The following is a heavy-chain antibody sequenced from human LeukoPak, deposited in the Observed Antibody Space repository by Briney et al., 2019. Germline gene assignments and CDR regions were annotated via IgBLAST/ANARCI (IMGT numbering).Heavy chain of an antibody. CDR2: IKSKTDGGTT. V-gene: IGHV3-15*01. CDR3: TTVILLRYFDPVDY. D-gene: IGHD3-9*01. J-gene: IGHJ4*02. Sequence: GGSLRLSCAASGFTFSNAWMSWVRQAPGKGLEWVGRIKSKTDGGTTDYAAPVKGRFTISRDDSKNTLYLQMNSLKTEDTAVYYCTTVILLRYFDPVDYWGQGTLVTVSS. CDR1: GFTFSNAW.